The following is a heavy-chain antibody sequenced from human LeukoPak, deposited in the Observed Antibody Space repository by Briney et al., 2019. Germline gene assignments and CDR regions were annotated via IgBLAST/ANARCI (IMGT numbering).Heavy chain of an antibody. CDR2: ISAYNGNT. D-gene: IGHD3-22*01. V-gene: IGHV1-18*01. J-gene: IGHJ4*02. CDR3: ARESNYYDNSLTGYFDY. CDR1: GYTFTIYG. Sequence: GASVKVSFKPSGYTFTIYGISWVRQAPGQGLEWMGWISAYNGNTNYAQKLQGRVTMTTDTSTSTAYMELRSLRSDDTAVYYCARESNYYDNSLTGYFDYWGQGTLVTVSS.